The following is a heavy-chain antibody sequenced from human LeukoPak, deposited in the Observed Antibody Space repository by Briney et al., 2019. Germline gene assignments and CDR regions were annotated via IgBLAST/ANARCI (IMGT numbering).Heavy chain of an antibody. J-gene: IGHJ4*02. CDR2: IYYSGSSGSA. CDR1: GDSITSHY. V-gene: IGHV4-59*11. D-gene: IGHD3-16*01. Sequence: PSETLSLTCIVSGDSITSHYWNWIRQPPGKGLEWIGYIYYSGSSGSAIYSSSLRSRVTMSLDTSKNHFSLTLSSVTAADTAVYYCARQLGARVAIDYWGQGTLVTDSS. CDR3: ARQLGARVAIDY.